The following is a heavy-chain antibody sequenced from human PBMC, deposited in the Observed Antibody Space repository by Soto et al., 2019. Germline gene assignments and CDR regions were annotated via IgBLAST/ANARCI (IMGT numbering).Heavy chain of an antibody. J-gene: IGHJ4*02. Sequence: PGGPLRPPCVPSGCTSSNGPATGFRQAPRTGLEWVSMSGGRGGSTYYADSVKGRFTISRDNSKNTLYLQMNSLRAEDTAVYYCAALDTAMVKTAGYWGQGTLVTVSS. CDR1: GCTSSNGP. D-gene: IGHD5-18*01. V-gene: IGHV3-23*01. CDR2: SGGRGGST. CDR3: AALDTAMVKTAGY.